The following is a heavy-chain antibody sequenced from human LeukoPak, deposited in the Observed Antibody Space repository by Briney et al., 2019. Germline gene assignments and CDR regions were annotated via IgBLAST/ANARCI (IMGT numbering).Heavy chain of an antibody. D-gene: IGHD3-22*01. CDR3: ARGPHYYDSSGYPPFGY. CDR2: IYYSGST. J-gene: IGHJ4*02. Sequence: SQTQSLTCTVSGGSISSGGYYWSWIRQHPGKGLEWIGYIYYSGSTYYNPSLKSRVTISLDTSKNQFSLKLSSVTAADTAVYYCARGPHYYDSSGYPPFGYWGQGTLVTVSS. CDR1: GGSISSGGYY. V-gene: IGHV4-31*03.